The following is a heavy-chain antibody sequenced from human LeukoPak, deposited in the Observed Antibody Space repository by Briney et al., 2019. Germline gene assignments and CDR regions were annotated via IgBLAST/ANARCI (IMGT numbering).Heavy chain of an antibody. J-gene: IGHJ6*02. CDR3: ARRTPYEGMDV. V-gene: IGHV3-48*03. CDR2: ISRSGGTT. CDR1: GFTFSSYE. Sequence: PGGSLRLSCATSGFTFSSYEFKWVRQAPGKGLEWLSYISRSGGTTDYADSVKGRFTIFRDNAKNSLNLQMNSLRDEDTAVYYCARRTPYEGMDVWGQGTTATVSS. D-gene: IGHD4-23*01.